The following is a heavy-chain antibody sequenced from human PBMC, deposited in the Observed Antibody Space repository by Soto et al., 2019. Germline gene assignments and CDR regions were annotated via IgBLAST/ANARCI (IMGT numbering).Heavy chain of an antibody. Sequence: EVQLLESGGGLVQPGGSLRLSCAASGFTFSSYAMSWVRQAPGKGLEWVSSISGNGGSTYYADSVKGRFTISRDNSKNTMYLQRNSRGAEDTAIYYCAKDRGGYCTSTTCYGGGSFDYWGQGTLVTVSS. CDR2: ISGNGGST. V-gene: IGHV3-23*01. J-gene: IGHJ4*02. CDR1: GFTFSSYA. D-gene: IGHD2-2*01. CDR3: AKDRGGYCTSTTCYGGGSFDY.